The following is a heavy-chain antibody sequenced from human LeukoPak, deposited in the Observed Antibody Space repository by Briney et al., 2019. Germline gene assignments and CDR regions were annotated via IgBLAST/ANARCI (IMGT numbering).Heavy chain of an antibody. D-gene: IGHD5-12*01. CDR2: INWDGRSK. Sequence: GGSLRLSRAVSGFTFDDYGMSWVRQGPGKGLEWVAGINWDGRSKGYADSVRGRFTISRDNSKNTLFLQMNSLRAEDTAVYSCAKDVKFSWPFYFDYWGQGILVTVSS. V-gene: IGHV3-20*04. CDR1: GFTFDDYG. J-gene: IGHJ4*02. CDR3: AKDVKFSWPFYFDY.